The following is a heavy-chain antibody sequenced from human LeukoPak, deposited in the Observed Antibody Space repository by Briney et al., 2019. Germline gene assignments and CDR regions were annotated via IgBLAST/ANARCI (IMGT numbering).Heavy chain of an antibody. Sequence: PGGPLSLSCVSSVFIYSYYGYHWVRQAPGKALEGVASIWYDGTNKYYRVSVEGRFTISRDNYKNTLYLQMNSLRVQDTAVYSCARVQYYHDYGYSTFDYCGQGTLVTVSS. CDR2: IWYDGTNK. V-gene: IGHV3-33*08. J-gene: IGHJ4*02. D-gene: IGHD3-3*01. CDR3: ARVQYYHDYGYSTFDY. CDR1: VFIYSYYG.